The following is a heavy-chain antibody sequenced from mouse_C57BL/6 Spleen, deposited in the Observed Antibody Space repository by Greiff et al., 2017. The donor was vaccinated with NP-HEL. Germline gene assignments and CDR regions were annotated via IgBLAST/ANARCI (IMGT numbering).Heavy chain of an antibody. Sequence: QVQLKESGPGLVAPSQSLSITCTVSGFSFTSYGVHWVRQPPGKGLEWLVVIWSDGSTTYYSAIKSRLSISKDNSKSQVILKMSSLQKDDTAMYYCAIHTYSEAMDYWGQGTSVTVSS. CDR1: GFSFTSYG. J-gene: IGHJ4*01. CDR2: IWSDGST. V-gene: IGHV2-6-1*01. CDR3: AIHTYSEAMDY. D-gene: IGHD2-12*01.